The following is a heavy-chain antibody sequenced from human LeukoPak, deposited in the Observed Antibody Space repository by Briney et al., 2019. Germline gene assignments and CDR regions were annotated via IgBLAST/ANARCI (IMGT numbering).Heavy chain of an antibody. J-gene: IGHJ4*02. CDR2: INHSGST. CDR1: GGSFSGYY. CDR3: ARGGMVEMATIDY. V-gene: IGHV4-34*01. Sequence: SETLSLTCAVYGGSFSGYYWSWIRQPPGKGLEWIGEINHSGSTNYNPSLKSRVTISVDTSKNQFSLKLSSVTAADTAVYYCARGGMVEMATIDYWGREPWSPSPQ. D-gene: IGHD5-24*01.